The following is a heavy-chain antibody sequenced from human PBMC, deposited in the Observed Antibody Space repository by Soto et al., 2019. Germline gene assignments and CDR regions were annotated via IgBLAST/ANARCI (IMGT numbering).Heavy chain of an antibody. V-gene: IGHV4-39*01. J-gene: IGHJ5*02. D-gene: IGHD6-13*01. Sequence: SETLSLTCTVSGGSISSSSYYWGWIRQPPGKGLEWIGSIYYSGSTYYNPSLKSRVTISVDTSKNQFSLKLSSVTAADTAVYYCARHDSSSWTVNWFDPWGQGTLVTVSS. CDR1: GGSISSSSYY. CDR2: IYYSGST. CDR3: ARHDSSSWTVNWFDP.